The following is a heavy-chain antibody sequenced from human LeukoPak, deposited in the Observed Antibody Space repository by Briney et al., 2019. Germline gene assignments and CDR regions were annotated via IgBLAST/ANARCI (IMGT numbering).Heavy chain of an antibody. J-gene: IGHJ4*02. CDR1: GYTFTSYG. Sequence: ASVKVSCKASGYTFTSYGISWVRQAPGQGLEWMGWISAYNGNTNYAQKLQGRVTMTTDTSTSTAYMELRSLRSDDTAVYYCAKASRFQSPDSSGYSRSYYFDYWGQGTLVTVSS. CDR3: AKASRFQSPDSSGYSRSYYFDY. D-gene: IGHD3-22*01. V-gene: IGHV1-18*01. CDR2: ISAYNGNT.